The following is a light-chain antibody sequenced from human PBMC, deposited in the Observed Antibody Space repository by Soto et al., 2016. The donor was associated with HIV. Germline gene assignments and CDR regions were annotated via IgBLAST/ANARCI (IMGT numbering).Light chain of an antibody. V-gene: IGLV3-1*01. CDR2: EDK. J-gene: IGLJ3*02. CDR3: QAWDSGRV. CDR1: KLGDKY. Sequence: SYELTQPPSVSVSPGQTASITCSGDKLGDKYVCWYQQKPGQSPVLVIYEDKKRPSGIPERLSGSNSGNTATPTISGTQTMDEADYYCQAWDSGRVFGGGTKLTVL.